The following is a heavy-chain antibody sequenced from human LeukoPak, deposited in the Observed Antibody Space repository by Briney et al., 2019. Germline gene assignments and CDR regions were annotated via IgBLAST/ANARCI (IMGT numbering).Heavy chain of an antibody. CDR1: GFTFSDHY. D-gene: IGHD2-21*01. CDR2: ISSSGSSI. V-gene: IGHV3-11*01. CDR3: AREIPYSTRSIDY. J-gene: IGHJ4*02. Sequence: GGSLRLSCVASGFTFSDHYMRWIRQAPGKGLEWVSYISSSGSSIYYTDSVKGRFTISRDNAKNSLYLPMNSLRVEDTAVYYCAREIPYSTRSIDYWGQGTLVTVSS.